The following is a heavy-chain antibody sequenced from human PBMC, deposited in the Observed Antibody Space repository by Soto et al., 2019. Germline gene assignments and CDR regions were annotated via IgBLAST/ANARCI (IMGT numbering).Heavy chain of an antibody. Sequence: SETLSLTCAVSGGSISSGGYYWSWIRQHPGKGLEWIGYIYYSGSTYYNPSLKSRVTISVDTSKNQFSLKLSSVTAADTAVYYCARSKFYIVAPRRAFDIWGQGTMVTVSS. D-gene: IGHD2-15*01. CDR2: IYYSGST. CDR3: ARSKFYIVAPRRAFDI. CDR1: GGSISSGGYY. J-gene: IGHJ3*02. V-gene: IGHV4-31*11.